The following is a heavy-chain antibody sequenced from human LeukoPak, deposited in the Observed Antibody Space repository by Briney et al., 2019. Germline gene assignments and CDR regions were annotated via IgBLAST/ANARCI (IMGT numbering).Heavy chain of an antibody. CDR1: GFTFSDYY. V-gene: IGHV3-11*06. D-gene: IGHD5-12*01. CDR3: ARVFGRGYSGYDYFDY. J-gene: IGHJ4*02. CDR2: ISGSSSDT. Sequence: GGSLRLSCAASGFTFSDYYMTWIRQAPGKGLEWVSYISGSSSDTKYADSVEGRFTISRDNAKNSLYLQMNSLRAEDTAVYYCARVFGRGYSGYDYFDYWGQGTLVTVSS.